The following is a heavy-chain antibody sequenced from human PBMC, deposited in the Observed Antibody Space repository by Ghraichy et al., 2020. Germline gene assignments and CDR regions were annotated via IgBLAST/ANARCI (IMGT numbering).Heavy chain of an antibody. CDR3: ARDGNSGWHSRDY. J-gene: IGHJ4*02. CDR2: IKQDGSEK. D-gene: IGHD6-19*01. V-gene: IGHV3-7*01. Sequence: GGSLRLSCAASGFTFSSYWMSWVRQAPGKGLEWVANIKQDGSEKYYVDSVKGRFTISRDNAKNSLYLQMNSLRDEDTAVYYCARDGNSGWHSRDYWGQGTLVTVSS. CDR1: GFTFSSYW.